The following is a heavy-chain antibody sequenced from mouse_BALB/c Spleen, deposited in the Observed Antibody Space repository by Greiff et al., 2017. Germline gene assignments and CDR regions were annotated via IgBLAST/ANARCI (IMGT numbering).Heavy chain of an antibody. Sequence: EVQLQQSGAELVKPGASVKLSCTASGFNIKDTYMHWVKQRPEPGLEWIGRIDPANGNTKYDPKFQGKATITADTSSNTAYLQLSSLTSEDTAVYYCARVYRYDGGDAMDYWGQGTSVTVSS. D-gene: IGHD2-14*01. CDR2: IDPANGNT. V-gene: IGHV14-3*02. CDR1: GFNIKDTY. J-gene: IGHJ4*01. CDR3: ARVYRYDGGDAMDY.